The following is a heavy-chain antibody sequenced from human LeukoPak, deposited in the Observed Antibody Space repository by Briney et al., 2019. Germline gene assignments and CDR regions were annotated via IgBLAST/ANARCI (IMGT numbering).Heavy chain of an antibody. V-gene: IGHV1-2*02. CDR1: GYTFTFYY. CDR2: IDPKSGGT. J-gene: IGHJ5*02. Sequence: ASVKVSCKASGYTFTFYYMHWVRQAPGQGLEWMGWIDPKSGGTNYAQTFQGRVTMTRDTSISTAYMELSRLRSDDTAVYYCARESPRGNWNYYWFDPWGQGTLVTVSS. CDR3: ARESPRGNWNYYWFDP. D-gene: IGHD1-7*01.